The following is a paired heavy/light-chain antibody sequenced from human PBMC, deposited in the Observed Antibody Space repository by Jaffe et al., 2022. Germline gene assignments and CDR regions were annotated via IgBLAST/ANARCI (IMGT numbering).Light chain of an antibody. V-gene: IGKV1-5*03. CDR2: KTS. CDR3: QQTGYYPLT. Sequence: DIQMTQSPSTLSASVGDTVTISCRASQSIRIYLAWYQQKSGNAPKLLISKTSILESGVPSRFSGSGSGTEFTLTISSLQPDDFATYHCQQTGYYPLTFGGGTKVEIK. CDR1: QSIRIY. J-gene: IGKJ4*01.
Heavy chain of an antibody. J-gene: IGHJ4*02. V-gene: IGHV3-72*01. Sequence: EVQLVESGGGLVQPGGSLRLSCATSGFTLSDHYMDWVRQAPGKGLQWVGRTKHKPERYTTVYAASVKDRFIISRDDSKNSLYLQMNSLKTDDTAVYFCVRSGIGEPGFYWGQGTLVTVSS. D-gene: IGHD1-26*01. CDR2: TKHKPERYTT. CDR3: VRSGIGEPGFY. CDR1: GFTLSDHY.